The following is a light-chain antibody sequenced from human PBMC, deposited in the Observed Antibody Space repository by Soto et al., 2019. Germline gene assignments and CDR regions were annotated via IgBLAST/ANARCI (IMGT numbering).Light chain of an antibody. CDR1: QSHSNSE. J-gene: IGKJ1*01. Sequence: EIVLKHSPGTLSLSPCERATLSCGASQSHSNSELAWYQQKPGQAPRLLIYGASSRATGIPDRFSGSGSGTDFTLTISRLEPEDSAVYYCQQHDTTFGQGTKVDIK. V-gene: IGKV3-20*01. CDR2: GAS. CDR3: QQHDTT.